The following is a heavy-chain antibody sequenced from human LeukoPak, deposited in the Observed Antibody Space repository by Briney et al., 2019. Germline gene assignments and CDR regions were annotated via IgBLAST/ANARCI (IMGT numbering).Heavy chain of an antibody. V-gene: IGHV3-7*04. Sequence: GGSLRLSCAASGFTFSSYWMSWVRQAPGKGLEWVANIKQDGSEKYYVDSVKGRFTISRDNTKNSLYLQMASPRAEDTAVYYCARDYGGNSDYWGQGTLVTVSS. D-gene: IGHD4-23*01. J-gene: IGHJ4*02. CDR2: IKQDGSEK. CDR3: ARDYGGNSDY. CDR1: GFTFSSYW.